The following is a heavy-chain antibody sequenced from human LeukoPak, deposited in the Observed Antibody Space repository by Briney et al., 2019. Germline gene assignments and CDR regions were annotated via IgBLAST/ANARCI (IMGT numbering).Heavy chain of an antibody. D-gene: IGHD2-2*01. J-gene: IGHJ6*02. Sequence: TSVKVSCKASGFTFTSSAMQWVRQARGQRLEWIGWIVVGSGNTNYAQKFQERVTITRDMSTSTAYMELSSLRSEDTAVYYCAAGYCSSTSCYVPYYYYGMDVWGQGTTATVSS. CDR2: IVVGSGNT. CDR1: GFTFTSSA. CDR3: AAGYCSSTSCYVPYYYYGMDV. V-gene: IGHV1-58*02.